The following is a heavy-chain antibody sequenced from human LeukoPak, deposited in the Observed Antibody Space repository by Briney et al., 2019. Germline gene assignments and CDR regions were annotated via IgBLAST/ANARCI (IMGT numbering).Heavy chain of an antibody. Sequence: SVTVSCKASGGTFSSYAISWVRQAPGQGLEWMGGIIPIFGTANYAQKFQGRVTITADESTSTAYMELSSLRSEDTAVYYCAREYGYYGSGSYYSHWGQGTLVTVSS. CDR1: GGTFSSYA. CDR3: AREYGYYGSGSYYSH. V-gene: IGHV1-69*13. CDR2: IIPIFGTA. D-gene: IGHD3-10*01. J-gene: IGHJ4*02.